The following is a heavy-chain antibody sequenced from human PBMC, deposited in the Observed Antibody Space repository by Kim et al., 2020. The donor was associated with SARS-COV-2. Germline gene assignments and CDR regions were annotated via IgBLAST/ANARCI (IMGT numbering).Heavy chain of an antibody. J-gene: IGHJ4*02. CDR1: GFTFDDYA. V-gene: IGHV3-9*01. CDR3: AKDIDGFGEFRMLNY. D-gene: IGHD3-10*01. CDR2: ISWNSGSI. Sequence: GGSLILSCAASGFTFDDYAMHWVRQAPGKGLEWVSGISWNSGSIGYADSVKGRFTISRDNAKNSLYLQMNSLRAEDTALYYCAKDIDGFGEFRMLNYWGQGTLVTVSS.